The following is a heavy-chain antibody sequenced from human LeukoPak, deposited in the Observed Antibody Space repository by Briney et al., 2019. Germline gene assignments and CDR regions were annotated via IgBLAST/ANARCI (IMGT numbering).Heavy chain of an antibody. Sequence: ASVKVSCKASGYTFTTYGINWMRQAPGQGLEWMGWISAYNGNTNYAQKLQGRVTMTTDTSTSTAYMELRSLRSDDTAVYYCARGYSYGSDYYYGMDVWGQGTTVTVSS. CDR2: ISAYNGNT. D-gene: IGHD5-18*01. V-gene: IGHV1-18*01. J-gene: IGHJ6*02. CDR3: ARGYSYGSDYYYGMDV. CDR1: GYTFTTYG.